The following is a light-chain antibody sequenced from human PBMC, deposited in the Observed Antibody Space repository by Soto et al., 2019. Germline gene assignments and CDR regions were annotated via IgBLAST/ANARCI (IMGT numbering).Light chain of an antibody. Sequence: QSVLTQPPSVSAAPGQTVTISCSGSSSNIGNNYVSWYQQLPGTAPKVLIYDNNKRPSGIPDRFSGSKSGTSATLGITGLQTGDEADYYCGTWDTSLSVAVFGGGTKVTVL. CDR3: GTWDTSLSVAV. CDR2: DNN. J-gene: IGLJ2*01. CDR1: SSNIGNNY. V-gene: IGLV1-51*01.